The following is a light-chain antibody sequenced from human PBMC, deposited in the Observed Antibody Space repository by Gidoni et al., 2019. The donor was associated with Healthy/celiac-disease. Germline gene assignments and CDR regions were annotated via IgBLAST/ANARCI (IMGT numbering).Light chain of an antibody. J-gene: IGLJ1*01. V-gene: IGLV1-40*01. CDR1: SSNNGAGDD. CDR2: GNS. Sequence: QSVLTQPPSVSVAPGQRVTISCTGSSSNNGAGDDVHRNQQLPGTAPKLLINGNSKRPSGVPDRFSGSKSGTSASLAIAGLQAEDEADYYCQSYDSSLSGSGVFGTGTKVTVL. CDR3: QSYDSSLSGSGV.